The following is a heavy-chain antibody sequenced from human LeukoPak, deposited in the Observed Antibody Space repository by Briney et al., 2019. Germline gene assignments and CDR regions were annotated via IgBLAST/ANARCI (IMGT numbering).Heavy chain of an antibody. V-gene: IGHV1-2*06. J-gene: IGHJ5*02. D-gene: IGHD2-2*01. CDR3: ARAKSGSSTSWFDP. Sequence: ASVEVSCKASGYTLTGYYMHWVRQAPGQGLEWMGRINPNRGGTNYAQKCQGRVTMNRDTSISTAYMELSRLRSDDTAVYYCARAKSGSSTSWFDPWGQGTLVTVSS. CDR2: INPNRGGT. CDR1: GYTLTGYY.